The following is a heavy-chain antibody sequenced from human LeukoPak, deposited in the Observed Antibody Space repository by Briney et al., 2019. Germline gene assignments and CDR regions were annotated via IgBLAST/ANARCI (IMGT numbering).Heavy chain of an antibody. CDR3: ARDWLYGDEDY. J-gene: IGHJ4*02. D-gene: IGHD4-17*01. CDR2: INQDGREK. CDR1: GIIFSDTW. Sequence: GGSLRLSCVASGIIFSDTWMSWVRQAPGKGLAWVANINQDGREKYYVDSVKGRFTISRDNARNSLYLQMDSLRVEDTAVYYCARDWLYGDEDYWGQGTLVTVSS. V-gene: IGHV3-7*01.